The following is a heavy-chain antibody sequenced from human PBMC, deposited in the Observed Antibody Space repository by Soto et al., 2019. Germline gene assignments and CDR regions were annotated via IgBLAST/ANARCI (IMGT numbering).Heavy chain of an antibody. V-gene: IGHV4-61*05. CDR3: ARVGIQLWLSVYFDY. Sequence: SETLSLTCTVSGGSTSSSSYYWGWIRQPPGKGLEWIGYIYYSGSTNYNPSLKSRVTISVDTSKNQFSLKLSSVTAADTAVYYCARVGIQLWLSVYFDYWGQGTLVTVSS. J-gene: IGHJ4*02. CDR2: IYYSGST. D-gene: IGHD5-18*01. CDR1: GGSTSSSSYY.